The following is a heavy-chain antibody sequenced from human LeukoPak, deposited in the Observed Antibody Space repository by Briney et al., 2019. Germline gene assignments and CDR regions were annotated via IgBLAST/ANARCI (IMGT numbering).Heavy chain of an antibody. V-gene: IGHV4-38-2*01. CDR3: ARLKSYGSGSYLYLWLRGYYYGMDV. CDR2: IYHSGST. J-gene: IGHJ6*02. Sequence: SETLSLTCAVSGYSISSGYYWGWIRQPPGKGLEWIGSIYHSGSTYYNPSLKSRVTISVDTSKNQFSLKLSSVTAADTAVYYCARLKSYGSGSYLYLWLRGYYYGMDVWGQGTTVTVSS. CDR1: GYSISSGYY. D-gene: IGHD3-10*01.